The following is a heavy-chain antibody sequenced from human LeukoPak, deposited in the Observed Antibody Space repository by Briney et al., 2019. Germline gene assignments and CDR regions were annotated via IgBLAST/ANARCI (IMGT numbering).Heavy chain of an antibody. D-gene: IGHD6-19*01. CDR1: GFTFSNYA. J-gene: IGHJ4*02. Sequence: PGGSLRLSCAGSGFTFSNYAMSWVRQAPGKGLEWVSSISGGGITTYYADSPKGRFTISRDNSKNTMFLQMNSLRLDDTGVYYCPRQSYASGWNPFDHWGQGILVTVSS. V-gene: IGHV3-23*01. CDR3: PRQSYASGWNPFDH. CDR2: ISGGGITT.